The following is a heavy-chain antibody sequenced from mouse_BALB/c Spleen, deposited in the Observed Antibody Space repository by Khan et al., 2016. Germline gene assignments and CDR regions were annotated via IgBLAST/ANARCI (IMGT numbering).Heavy chain of an antibody. D-gene: IGHD3-1*01. V-gene: IGHV9-2-1*01. CDR2: INTETGEP. CDR1: GYTFTDYS. J-gene: IGHJ3*01. CDR3: ATARATWFAY. Sequence: QIQLVQSGPELKKPGETVKISCKASGYTFTDYSMHWVKQAPGKGLKWMGWINTETGEPTYADDFKGRFAFSLETSASTGYLQINNLKNEDTATYVCATARATWFAYWGQGTLVTVSA.